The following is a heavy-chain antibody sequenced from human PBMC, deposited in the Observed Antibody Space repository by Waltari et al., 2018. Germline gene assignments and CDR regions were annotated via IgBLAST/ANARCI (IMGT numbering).Heavy chain of an antibody. Sequence: QVQLVESGGGVVQPGRSLTLSCAASGFTFRRFGMHWVLQAQGKGLEWVAVIWHDGSNEYYVDSVKGRFTISRDNSKNTLYLQMNSLRAEDSAVYYCASQSTTLFDYWGQGTLVTVSS. CDR2: IWHDGSNE. CDR3: ASQSTTLFDY. V-gene: IGHV3-33*01. D-gene: IGHD2-15*01. CDR1: GFTFRRFG. J-gene: IGHJ4*02.